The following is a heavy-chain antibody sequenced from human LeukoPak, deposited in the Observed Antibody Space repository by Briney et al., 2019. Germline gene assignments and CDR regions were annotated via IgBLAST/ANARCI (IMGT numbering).Heavy chain of an antibody. CDR2: ISGSGGST. CDR3: ATDTSAIFDS. D-gene: IGHD2-2*01. Sequence: GGSLRLSCAASGFTFSGYAMTWVRQAPGKGLEWVSAISGSGGSTYHADSVKGRFTISRDNSKSTLYLQMDSLRAEDTAVYFCATDTSAIFDSWGQGTLVTVSS. CDR1: GFTFSGYA. V-gene: IGHV3-23*01. J-gene: IGHJ4*02.